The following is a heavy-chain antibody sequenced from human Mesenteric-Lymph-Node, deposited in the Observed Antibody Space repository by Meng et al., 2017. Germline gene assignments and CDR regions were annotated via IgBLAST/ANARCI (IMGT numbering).Heavy chain of an antibody. Sequence: QVQLQESGPGLVKPSETLSLTCTVSGGSITRNNWWTWVRQPTGKGLELIGEISQRGSTNYNPSLKSRVTISLDKSKNQFFLTLNSVTAADTAVYYCARASYSWNLGDFWGQGTLVTVSS. CDR1: GGSITRNNW. V-gene: IGHV4-4*02. CDR3: ARASYSWNLGDF. J-gene: IGHJ4*02. CDR2: ISQRGST. D-gene: IGHD1-20*01.